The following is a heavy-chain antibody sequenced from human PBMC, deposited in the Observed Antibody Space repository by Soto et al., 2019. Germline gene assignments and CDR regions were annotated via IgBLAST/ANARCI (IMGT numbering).Heavy chain of an antibody. CDR1: GGTFSSYA. Sequence: SVKVSCKASGGTFSSYAISWVRQAPGQGLEWMGGIIPIFGTANYAQKFQGRVTITADKYTSTAYMELSSLRSEDTAVYYCAKKGNSSDAEWFDPWGQGTLVTVSS. J-gene: IGHJ5*02. D-gene: IGHD6-25*01. CDR3: AKKGNSSDAEWFDP. V-gene: IGHV1-69*06. CDR2: IIPIFGTA.